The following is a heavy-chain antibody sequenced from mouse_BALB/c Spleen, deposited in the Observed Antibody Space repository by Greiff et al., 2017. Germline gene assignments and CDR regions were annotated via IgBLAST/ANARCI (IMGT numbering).Heavy chain of an antibody. CDR1: GFTFSSYG. CDR3: ARRYGYDHAMDY. D-gene: IGHD2-2*01. V-gene: IGHV5-6*02. J-gene: IGHJ4*01. CDR2: ISSGGSYT. Sequence: EVKLMESGGDLVKPGGSLKLSCAASGFTFSSYGMSWVRQTPDKRLEWVATISSGGSYTYYPDSVKGRFTISRDNAKNTLYLQMSSLKSEDTAMYYCARRYGYDHAMDYWGQGTSVTVSS.